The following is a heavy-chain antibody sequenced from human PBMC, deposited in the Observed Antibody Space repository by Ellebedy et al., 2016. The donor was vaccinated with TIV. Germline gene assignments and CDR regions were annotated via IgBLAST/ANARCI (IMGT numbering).Heavy chain of an antibody. CDR1: GFTFNSYT. J-gene: IGHJ4*02. Sequence: GGSLRLXXAASGFTFNSYTMNWVRQAPGKGLEWVSSISSSGSYIYYADSVRGRFTISRDNAKNSLYLQMNSLRAEDTAVYHCARVEPFYCSSTSCKNLGSDYWGQGTLVTVSS. CDR3: ARVEPFYCSSTSCKNLGSDY. CDR2: ISSSGSYI. V-gene: IGHV3-21*01. D-gene: IGHD2-2*01.